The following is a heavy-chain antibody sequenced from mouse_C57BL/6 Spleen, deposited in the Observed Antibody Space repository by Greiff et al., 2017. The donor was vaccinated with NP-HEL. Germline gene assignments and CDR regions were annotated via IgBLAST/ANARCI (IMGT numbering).Heavy chain of an antibody. Sequence: EVQLQQSGPELVKPGASVKISCKASGYTFTDYYMNWVKQSHGKSLEWIGDINPNNGGTSYNQKFKGKATLTVDKSSSTAYMELRSLTSEDSAVYYCARRAYYSNSLGFAYWGQGTLVTVSA. D-gene: IGHD2-5*01. CDR1: GYTFTDYY. CDR2: INPNNGGT. V-gene: IGHV1-26*01. J-gene: IGHJ3*01. CDR3: ARRAYYSNSLGFAY.